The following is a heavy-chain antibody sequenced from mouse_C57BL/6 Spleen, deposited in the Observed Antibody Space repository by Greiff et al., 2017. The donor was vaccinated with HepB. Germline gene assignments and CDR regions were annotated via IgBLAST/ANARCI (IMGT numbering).Heavy chain of an antibody. V-gene: IGHV1-4*01. CDR2: INPSSGYT. CDR1: GYTFTSYT. Sequence: VKLQESGAELARPGASVKMSCKASGYTFTSYTMHWVKQRPGQGLEWIGYINPSSGYTKYNQKFKDKATLTADKSSSTAYMQLSSLTSEDSAVYYCARYSSGFAWFAYWGQGTLVTVSA. CDR3: ARYSSGFAWFAY. J-gene: IGHJ3*01. D-gene: IGHD3-2*02.